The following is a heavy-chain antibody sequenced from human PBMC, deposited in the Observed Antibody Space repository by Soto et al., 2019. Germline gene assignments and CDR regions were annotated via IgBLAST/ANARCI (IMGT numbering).Heavy chain of an antibody. J-gene: IGHJ4*02. D-gene: IGHD6-13*01. Sequence: SETLSLTCTVSGGSISSGGYYWNWIRQHPGKGLEWIGYIYYSGSTYYNPSLKSRVTISVDTSKNQFSLKLSSVTAADTAVYYCASIPYSSSWYYFDYWGQGTLVTVSS. CDR2: IYYSGST. V-gene: IGHV4-30-4*08. CDR1: GGSISSGGYY. CDR3: ASIPYSSSWYYFDY.